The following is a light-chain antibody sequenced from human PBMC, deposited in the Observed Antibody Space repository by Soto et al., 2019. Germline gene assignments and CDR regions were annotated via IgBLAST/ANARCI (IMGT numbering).Light chain of an antibody. CDR3: SSYETTSRRL. CDR1: SSDFGNYNL. V-gene: IGLV2-23*02. CDR2: EVN. J-gene: IGLJ1*01. Sequence: QSVLTQPASVSGSPGQSITISCTGTSSDFGNYNLVSWYQQHPGKVPKLILFEVNKRPSGVSGRFSGSKSGNTASLTISGLQAEDEADYYCSSYETTSRRLFGTGTKLTVL.